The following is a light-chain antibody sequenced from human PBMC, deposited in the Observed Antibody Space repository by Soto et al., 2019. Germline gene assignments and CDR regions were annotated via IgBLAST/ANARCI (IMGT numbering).Light chain of an antibody. CDR2: EAS. CDR3: QQYNGYWT. CDR1: QSISGS. Sequence: DIQMTQSPSTLSASVGDRVTITCRASQSISGSLAWYQQKPGKAPKLLIYEASNLKSGVPSRFSGSGSGTEYPLTIRSLQPDYSASYYCQQYNGYWTFGQGTRVEIK. V-gene: IGKV1-5*03. J-gene: IGKJ1*01.